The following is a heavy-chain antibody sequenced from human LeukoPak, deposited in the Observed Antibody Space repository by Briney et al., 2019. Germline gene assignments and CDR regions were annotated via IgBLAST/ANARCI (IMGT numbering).Heavy chain of an antibody. V-gene: IGHV3-7*01. D-gene: IGHD2-15*01. J-gene: IGHJ6*03. Sequence: GGCLRLSCAASGFTFSSYWMSWVRQAPGKGLEWVANIKQDGSEKYYVDSVKGRFTISRDNAKNSLYLQMNSLRAEDTAVYYCARGSLLGYYYYYHMDVWGKGTTVTVSS. CDR2: IKQDGSEK. CDR3: ARGSLLGYYYYYHMDV. CDR1: GFTFSSYW.